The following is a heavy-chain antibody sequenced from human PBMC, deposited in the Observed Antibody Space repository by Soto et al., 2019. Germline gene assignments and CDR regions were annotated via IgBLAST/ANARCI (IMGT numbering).Heavy chain of an antibody. Sequence: EAQLVESGGDLVQPGGSLRLSCAASGFMFSDSWMNWVRQAPGKGLEWVANIKPDGSETAYVDSVKGRFTISRDNAKKDLYLKMDSLRVEEPAVYYWASGNDPWGQGTLVTFSS. CDR3: ASGNDP. CDR2: IKPDGSET. V-gene: IGHV3-7*05. J-gene: IGHJ5*02. CDR1: GFMFSDSW.